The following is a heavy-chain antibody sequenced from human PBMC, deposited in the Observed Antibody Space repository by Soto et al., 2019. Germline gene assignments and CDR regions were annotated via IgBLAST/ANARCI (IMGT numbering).Heavy chain of an antibody. CDR1: GGNFNSFS. J-gene: IGHJ5*02. CDR3: TRRGRQSANWFDP. V-gene: IGHV1-69*06. Sequence: QVQLVQSGAEVTTTGSSVKVSCKASGGNFNSFSIDWVRQAPGQGLEWMGGIIPMSGRPNYAQRFQGRVTFSADKSTNTVYMEVNSLTYEDTAVYYCTRRGRQSANWFDPWGQGTLVTVSS. CDR2: IIPMSGRP.